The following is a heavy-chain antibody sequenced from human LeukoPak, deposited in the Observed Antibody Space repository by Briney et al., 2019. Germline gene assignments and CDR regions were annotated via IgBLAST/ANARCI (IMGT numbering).Heavy chain of an antibody. D-gene: IGHD1-26*01. CDR1: GGSISSYY. J-gene: IGHJ6*03. CDR3: ASSLGAETFYYYYYYMDV. V-gene: IGHV4-59*01. Sequence: SETLSLTCTVSGGSISSYYWSWIRQPPGKGLEWIGYIYYSGSTNYNPSLKSRVTISVDTSKNQFSLKLSSVTAADTAVYYCASSLGAETFYYYYYYMDVWGKGTTVTVSS. CDR2: IYYSGST.